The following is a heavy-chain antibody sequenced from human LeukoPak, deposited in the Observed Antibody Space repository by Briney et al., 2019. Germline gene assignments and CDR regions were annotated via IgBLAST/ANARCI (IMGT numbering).Heavy chain of an antibody. D-gene: IGHD1-1*01. V-gene: IGHV1-69*13. CDR2: IIPIFGTA. CDR1: GGTFSSYA. J-gene: IGHJ3*02. CDR3: AREGTGTIIGAFDI. Sequence: ASVEVSCKASGGTFSSYAISWVRQAPGQGLEWMGGIIPIFGTANYAQKFQGRVTITADESTSTAYMELSSLRSEDTAVYYCAREGTGTIIGAFDIWGQGTMVTVSS.